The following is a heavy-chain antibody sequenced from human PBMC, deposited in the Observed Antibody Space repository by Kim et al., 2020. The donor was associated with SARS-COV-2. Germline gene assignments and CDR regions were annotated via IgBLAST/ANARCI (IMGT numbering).Heavy chain of an antibody. CDR2: IIGSGATI. CDR3: ARAPNYSAFDN. D-gene: IGHD4-4*01. J-gene: IGHJ4*02. V-gene: IGHV3-48*03. CDR1: GFTFSSYE. Sequence: GGSLRLSCAASGFTFSSYEMNWVRQAPGKGLEWVSYIIGSGATIYYESSVRGRFTISRDNDKNSLCLQMNGLRAEGTAIYYCARAPNYSAFDNSGEGTLVTVSS.